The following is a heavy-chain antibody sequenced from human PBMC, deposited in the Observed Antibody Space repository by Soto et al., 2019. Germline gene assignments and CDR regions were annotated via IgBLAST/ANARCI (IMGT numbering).Heavy chain of an antibody. CDR3: ASLVVTAHNWFDP. J-gene: IGHJ5*02. CDR1: GGSISSGDYY. Sequence: QVQLQESGPGLVKPSQTLSLTCTVSGGSISSGDYYWSWIRQPPGKGLEWIGYIYYSGSTYYNPSHKSRVTISVDTSKNQFALQLSSVTAADTAVYYCASLVVTAHNWFDPCGQGTLVTVSS. D-gene: IGHD2-21*02. CDR2: IYYSGST. V-gene: IGHV4-30-4*01.